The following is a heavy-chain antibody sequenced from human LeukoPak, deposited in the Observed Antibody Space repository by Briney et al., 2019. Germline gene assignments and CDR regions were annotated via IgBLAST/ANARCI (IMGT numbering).Heavy chain of an antibody. CDR1: GFTFSSYG. CDR3: ARAGVDIVVVPAAILSGGGYMDV. D-gene: IGHD2-2*03. J-gene: IGHJ6*03. CDR2: IWYDGSKK. Sequence: PGGSLRLSCAASGFTFSSYGMHWVRQAPGKGLEWVAVIWYDGSKKYYADSVKGRFTISRDNSKNTLYLQMNSLRAEDTAVYYCARAGVDIVVVPAAILSGGGYMDVWGKGTTVTVSS. V-gene: IGHV3-33*01.